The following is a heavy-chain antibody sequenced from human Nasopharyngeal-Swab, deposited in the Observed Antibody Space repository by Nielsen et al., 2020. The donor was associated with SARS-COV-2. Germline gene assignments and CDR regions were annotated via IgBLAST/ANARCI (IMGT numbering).Heavy chain of an antibody. J-gene: IGHJ4*02. CDR2: ISSTGNYI. CDR3: ARSEYYFDY. Sequence: GGSLRLSCAASGFAFRTHSMHWVRQAPGRGLEWVSFISSTGNYIYYADSVKGRFTISRDNAKKSLHLQMDSLRVEDTAVYYCARSEYYFDYWGQGSLVTVSS. D-gene: IGHD3-16*01. V-gene: IGHV3-21*01. CDR1: GFAFRTHS.